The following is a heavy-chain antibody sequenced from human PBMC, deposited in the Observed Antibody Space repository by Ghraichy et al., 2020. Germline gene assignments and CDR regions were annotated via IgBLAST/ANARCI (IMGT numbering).Heavy chain of an antibody. CDR1: GFTFNTYT. J-gene: IGHJ4*02. CDR2: ISSSSTYI. D-gene: IGHD3-16*01. CDR3: ARDVPLGSVMAPFDY. V-gene: IGHV3-21*01. Sequence: GESLNFSCAASGFTFNTYTMNWVRQAPGKGLEWVSSISSSSTYIHYADSVKGRFTISRDNAKNSLYLQVNSLRAEDTAVYFCARDVPLGSVMAPFDYWGQGTLVTVSS.